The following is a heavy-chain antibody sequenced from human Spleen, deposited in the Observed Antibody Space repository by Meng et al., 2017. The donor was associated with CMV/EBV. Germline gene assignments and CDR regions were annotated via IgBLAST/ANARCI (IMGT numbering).Heavy chain of an antibody. V-gene: IGHV1-18*01. D-gene: IGHD6-25*01. J-gene: IGHJ4*02. CDR1: GYTFSIYA. CDR2: VSGYNSHT. Sequence: SGKTYGYTFSIYAVGWERRGPGRGLEWMGWVSGYNSHTNYAHRFQGRVTVTADTSTSTAFMELRSLRSDDTAVYYCAGGSGWLFFDYWGQGTLVTVSS. CDR3: AGGSGWLFFDY.